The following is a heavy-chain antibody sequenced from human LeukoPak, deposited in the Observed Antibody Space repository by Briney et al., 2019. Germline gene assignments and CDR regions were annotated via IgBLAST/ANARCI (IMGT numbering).Heavy chain of an antibody. V-gene: IGHV3-11*01. D-gene: IGHD3-9*01. CDR2: ISSSGSTI. J-gene: IGHJ4*02. Sequence: GGSLRLSCAASGFTFSDYYMSWIRQAPGKGLEWASYISSSGSTIYYADSVKGRFTISRANAKNSLYLQMNSLRAEDTAVYYCARFEYFDWLLLDYWGQGTLVTVSS. CDR3: ARFEYFDWLLLDY. CDR1: GFTFSDYY.